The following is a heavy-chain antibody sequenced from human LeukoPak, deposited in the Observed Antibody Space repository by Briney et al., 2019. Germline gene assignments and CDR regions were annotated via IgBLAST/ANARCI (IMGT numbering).Heavy chain of an antibody. V-gene: IGHV3-66*01. CDR1: GFTVSSNY. CDR2: IYSGGST. D-gene: IGHD3-16*01. CDR3: ACLIPGIRSY. J-gene: IGHJ4*02. Sequence: PGGSLRLSCAASGFTVSSNYMSWVRQAPGKGLEWVSVIYSGGSTYYADSVKGRFTISRDNSKNTLYLQMNSLRAEDRAVYYCACLIPGIRSYWGQGTLVTVSS.